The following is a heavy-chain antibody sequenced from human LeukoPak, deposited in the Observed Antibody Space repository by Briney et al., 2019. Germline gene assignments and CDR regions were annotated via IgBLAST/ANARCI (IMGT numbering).Heavy chain of an antibody. Sequence: ESSVKVSCKASGGTFSSYAISWVRQAPGQGLEWMGGIIPIFGTANYAQKFQGRVTITADESTSTAYMELSSLRSEDTAVYYCARDMEVGATTSDDYWGQGTLVTVSS. J-gene: IGHJ4*02. V-gene: IGHV1-69*13. CDR3: ARDMEVGATTSDDY. CDR1: GGTFSSYA. D-gene: IGHD1-26*01. CDR2: IIPIFGTA.